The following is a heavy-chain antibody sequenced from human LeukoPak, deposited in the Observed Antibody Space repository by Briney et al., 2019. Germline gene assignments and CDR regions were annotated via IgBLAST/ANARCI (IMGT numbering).Heavy chain of an antibody. Sequence: ASVKVSCKASGYTFTANYIHWVRQAPGQGLEWMGWINPNSGGTNYGQKFQARVTMTGDTSISTVYMELNSLRSDDTAVYYCARGAGFGGYSRYYMDVWGKGTTVTVSS. CDR3: ARGAGFGGYSRYYMDV. D-gene: IGHD3-16*01. J-gene: IGHJ6*03. CDR2: INPNSGGT. V-gene: IGHV1-2*02. CDR1: GYTFTANY.